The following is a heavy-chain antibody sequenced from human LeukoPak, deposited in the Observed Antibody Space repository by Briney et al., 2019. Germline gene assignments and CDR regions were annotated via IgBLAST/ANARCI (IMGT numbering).Heavy chain of an antibody. J-gene: IGHJ4*02. V-gene: IGHV3-66*01. CDR3: ARAGCSSTSCIDY. CDR1: GFTVSSNY. Sequence: GGSLRLSCAASGFTVSSNYMSWVRQAPGKGLEWVSVIYSGGSTYYADSVKGRFTISRDNSKNTLYLQMNSLRAEDTAVYYCARAGCSSTSCIDYWGQGTLVTVSS. CDR2: IYSGGST. D-gene: IGHD2-2*01.